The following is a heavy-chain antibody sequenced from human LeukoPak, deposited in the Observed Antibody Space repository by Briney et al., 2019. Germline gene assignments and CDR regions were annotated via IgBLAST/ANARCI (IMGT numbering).Heavy chain of an antibody. CDR3: AKNIGGSCYSGMDV. Sequence: GGSLRLSCAASVFTFNNYAMSWVRQAPGMGLEWVSAICGSDGGTYYADSVKGRFTISRDNSKNTLYLQMNSLRAEDTALYYCAKNIGGSCYSGMDVWGQGTTVTVSS. CDR2: ICGSDGGT. CDR1: VFTFNNYA. D-gene: IGHD2-15*01. J-gene: IGHJ6*02. V-gene: IGHV3-23*01.